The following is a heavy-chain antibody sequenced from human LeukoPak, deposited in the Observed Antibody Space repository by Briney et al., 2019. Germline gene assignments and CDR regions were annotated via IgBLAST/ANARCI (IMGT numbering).Heavy chain of an antibody. CDR3: AKRLGDY. V-gene: IGHV3-23*01. D-gene: IGHD3-10*01. CDR1: GFTFSSYA. Sequence: GGSPRLSCAVSGFTFSSYATSWVRQAPGKGLEWVSTISGSGGTTNYADSVKGRFTISRDDSKNTLYLQMNSLRADDTAVYYCAKRLGDYWGQGTLVTVSS. J-gene: IGHJ4*02. CDR2: ISGSGGTT.